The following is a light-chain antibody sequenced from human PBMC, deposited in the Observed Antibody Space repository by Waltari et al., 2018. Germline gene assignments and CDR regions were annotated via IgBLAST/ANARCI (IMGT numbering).Light chain of an antibody. CDR3: QQYYSSPRT. V-gene: IGKV4-1*01. CDR2: CAS. CDR1: QSVLYSSNNKNY. J-gene: IGKJ1*01. Sequence: DIVMTQSPDSLAVSLGERATINCKSSQSVLYSSNNKNYLPWYQQKPGQPPKLLISCASTRESGVPDRFSGSGSGTDFTLTISSLQAEDVAVYYCQQYYSSPRTFGQGTKVEIK.